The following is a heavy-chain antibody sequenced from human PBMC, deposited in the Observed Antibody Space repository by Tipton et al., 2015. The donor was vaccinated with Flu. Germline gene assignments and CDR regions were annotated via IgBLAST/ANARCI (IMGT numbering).Heavy chain of an antibody. J-gene: IGHJ3*02. V-gene: IGHV3-15*01. CDR3: TADQRLYQHSFGI. CDR2: IKSKTDGGTT. CDR1: GFTFSNAW. Sequence: GSLRLSCAASGFTFSNAWMSWVRQAPGKGLEWVGRIKSKTDGGTTDYAAPVKGRFTISRDDSKNTLYLQMNSLKTEDTAVYYCTADQRLYQHSFGIWGQGTVVTVYS. D-gene: IGHD2/OR15-2a*01.